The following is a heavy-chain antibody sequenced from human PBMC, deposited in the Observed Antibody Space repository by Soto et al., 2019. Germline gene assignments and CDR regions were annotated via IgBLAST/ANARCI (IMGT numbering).Heavy chain of an antibody. V-gene: IGHV4-39*07. J-gene: IGHJ3*02. CDR3: ARDLPAMGNHDAFDI. CDR2: IDYSGST. D-gene: IGHD5-18*01. CDR1: GGSISSSSYY. Sequence: PSETLSLTCTVSGGSISSSSYYWAWIRQPPGKGLEWFGSIDYSGSTYYNPSLESRVAISVDTSKNQFSLKLSSVTAADTAVYYCARDLPAMGNHDAFDIWGQGTMVTVSS.